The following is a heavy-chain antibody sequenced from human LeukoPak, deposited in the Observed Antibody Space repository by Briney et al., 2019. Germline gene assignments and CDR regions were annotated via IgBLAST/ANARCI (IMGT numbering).Heavy chain of an antibody. Sequence: ASVKVSCKASGYTFSSYDINWVRQATGQGLEWMGYMNPGSGNTGYAQNFQGRVNLTVNTSITTAYMELSSLRPEDTAVYYCARELRRDKYWGQGTLVTVSS. CDR2: MNPGSGNT. J-gene: IGHJ4*02. CDR1: GYTFSSYD. CDR3: ARELRRDKY. D-gene: IGHD1-1*01. V-gene: IGHV1-8*01.